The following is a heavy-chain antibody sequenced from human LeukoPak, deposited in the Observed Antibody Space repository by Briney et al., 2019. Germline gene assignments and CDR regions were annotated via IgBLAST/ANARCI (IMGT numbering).Heavy chain of an antibody. CDR1: GGTFSSYA. Sequence: SVKVSCKASGGTFSSYAISWVRQAPGQGLEWMGGIIPIFGTANYAQKFQGRVTITADKSTSTAYMELSSLRSEGTAVYYCAGNSGYDSYYMDVWGEGTTVTVSS. D-gene: IGHD5-12*01. J-gene: IGHJ6*03. V-gene: IGHV1-69*06. CDR3: AGNSGYDSYYMDV. CDR2: IIPIFGTA.